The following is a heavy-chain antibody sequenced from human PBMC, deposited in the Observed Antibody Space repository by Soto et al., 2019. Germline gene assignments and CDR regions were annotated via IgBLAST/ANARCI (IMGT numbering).Heavy chain of an antibody. D-gene: IGHD3-10*01. Sequence: PSETLSLTCVVYDESLSGYYWNWIRQPPGKGLEWIGEINHSGKTNYNPSLKSRVTISADTSKNQFSLKLSSVTAADTGVYYCARIYGSGSYPFDSWGQGTLVTVSS. V-gene: IGHV4-34*01. CDR2: INHSGKT. CDR3: ARIYGSGSYPFDS. J-gene: IGHJ4*02. CDR1: DESLSGYY.